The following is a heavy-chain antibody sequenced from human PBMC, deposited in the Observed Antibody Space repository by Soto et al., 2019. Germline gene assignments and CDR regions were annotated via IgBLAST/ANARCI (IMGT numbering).Heavy chain of an antibody. V-gene: IGHV3-21*04. J-gene: IGHJ6*02. CDR3: AKCMRELLRRKYYYYYYGMDV. CDR1: GFTFSSYS. Sequence: GGSLRLSCAASGFTFSSYSMNWVRQAPGKGLEWVSSISSSSSYIYYADSVKGRFTISRDNSKNTLYLQMNSLRAEDTAVYYCAKCMRELLRRKYYYYYYGMDVWGQGTTVTVSS. D-gene: IGHD1-26*01. CDR2: ISSSSSYI.